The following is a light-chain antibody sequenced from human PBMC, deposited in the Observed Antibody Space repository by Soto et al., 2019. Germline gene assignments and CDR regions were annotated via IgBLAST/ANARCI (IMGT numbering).Light chain of an antibody. V-gene: IGKV1-33*01. CDR2: AAS. CDR1: QDISRS. Sequence: DIQMTQSPSSLSPSVGDRVIIACQASQDISRSLSWFQQKMGKAPNLLIYAASNLEAGVPSRFSGGGSGSNFSLIISSLQPEDAATYYCQQYHSFPYTFGRGTKL. CDR3: QQYHSFPYT. J-gene: IGKJ2*01.